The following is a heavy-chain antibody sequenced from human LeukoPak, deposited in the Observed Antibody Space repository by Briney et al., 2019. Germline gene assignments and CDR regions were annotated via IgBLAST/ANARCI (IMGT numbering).Heavy chain of an antibody. D-gene: IGHD3-9*01. CDR3: LGIYDILTGYHPLGMDV. Sequence: GGSLRLSCAASGFTFSSYGMSWVRQAPGKGLEWVSYISSSGSTIYYADSVKGRFTISRDNAKNSLYLQMNSLRAEDTAVYYCLGIYDILTGYHPLGMDVWGKGTTVTISS. CDR2: ISSSGSTI. J-gene: IGHJ6*03. CDR1: GFTFSSYG. V-gene: IGHV3-48*04.